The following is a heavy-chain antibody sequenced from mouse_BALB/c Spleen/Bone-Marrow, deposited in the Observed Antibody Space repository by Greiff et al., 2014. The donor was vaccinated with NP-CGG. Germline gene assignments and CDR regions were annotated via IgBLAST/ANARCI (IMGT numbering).Heavy chain of an antibody. Sequence: EVHLVESGGGLVQPGGSLKLPCAASGFTFSNYGMSWVRQTPDKRLELVATINSNGGSTYYPDSVKGRFTISRDTAKNTLYLQMSSLKSEETAMYYCVRGNYGNYVDYFDFWGQGTTLTVSS. CDR3: VRGNYGNYVDYFDF. D-gene: IGHD2-1*01. V-gene: IGHV5-6-3*01. CDR1: GFTFSNYG. J-gene: IGHJ2*01. CDR2: INSNGGST.